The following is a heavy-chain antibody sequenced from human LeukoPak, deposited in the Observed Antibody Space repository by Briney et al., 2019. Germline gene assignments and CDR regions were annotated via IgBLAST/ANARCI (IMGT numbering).Heavy chain of an antibody. V-gene: IGHV3-30*03. CDR1: GFTFSSYG. J-gene: IGHJ4*02. CDR2: ISYDGSNK. Sequence: GGSLRLSCAASGFTFSSYGMHWVRQAPGKGLEWVAVISYDGSNKYYADSVKGRFTISRDNSKNTLYLQMNSLRAEDTAVYYCSRGGRCSGGSCYLPSYFDYWGQGTLVTVSS. D-gene: IGHD2-15*01. CDR3: SRGGRCSGGSCYLPSYFDY.